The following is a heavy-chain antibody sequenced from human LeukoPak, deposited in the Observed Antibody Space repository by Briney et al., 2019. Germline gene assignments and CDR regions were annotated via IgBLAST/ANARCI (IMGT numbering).Heavy chain of an antibody. CDR2: IIPIFGTA. D-gene: IGHD4-11*01. V-gene: IGHV1-69*05. J-gene: IGHJ4*02. Sequence: SVKVSCKASGGTFSSYAISWVRQAPGQGLEWMGRIIPIFGTANYAQKFQGRVTITTDEPTSTAYMELSSLRSEDTAVYYCARGPRHQMTTVTYYFDYWGQGTLVTVSS. CDR3: ARGPRHQMTTVTYYFDY. CDR1: GGTFSSYA.